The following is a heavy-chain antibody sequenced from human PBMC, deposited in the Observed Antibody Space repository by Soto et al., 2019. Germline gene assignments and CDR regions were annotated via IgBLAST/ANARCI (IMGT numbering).Heavy chain of an antibody. Sequence: SETLSVTCTVSVGSIRDYFWTWIRQPPGKGLDRIGYIYYSGRTNYNPSLKSRVSISVDTSKNHFSLQLRSVTAADTAVYYCARVGGDDFGDSGGFDYWGQGTMVTVSS. CDR1: VGSIRDYF. CDR2: IYYSGRT. CDR3: ARVGGDDFGDSGGFDY. D-gene: IGHD4-17*01. J-gene: IGHJ4*02. V-gene: IGHV4-59*01.